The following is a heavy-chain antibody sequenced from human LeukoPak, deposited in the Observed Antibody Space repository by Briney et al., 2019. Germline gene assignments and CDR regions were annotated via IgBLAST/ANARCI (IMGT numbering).Heavy chain of an antibody. D-gene: IGHD4-11*01. CDR2: TSPNSGGT. Sequence: ASVKVSCKASGYTFTGYYMHWVRQAPGQGLEWMGWTSPNSGGTNYAQKFQGRVTMTRDTSISTAYMELSRLRSDDTAVYYCARFSTVTPYYFDYWGQGTLVTVSS. J-gene: IGHJ4*02. CDR1: GYTFTGYY. V-gene: IGHV1-2*02. CDR3: ARFSTVTPYYFDY.